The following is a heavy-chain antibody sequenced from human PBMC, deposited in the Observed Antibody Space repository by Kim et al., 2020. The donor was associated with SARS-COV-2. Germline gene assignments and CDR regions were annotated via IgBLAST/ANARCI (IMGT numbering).Heavy chain of an antibody. J-gene: IGHJ4*02. CDR3: ARVLWTGYSADY. CDR1: GFTFSNFS. Sequence: GGSLRLSCAASGFTFSNFSINWVRQAPGKGLEWISYISSSSKTIYYADSVRGRFTITRDNAKNSLYLQMNSLRDEDTAVDYCARVLWTGYSADYWGQGTLVAVSS. V-gene: IGHV3-48*02. D-gene: IGHD3-3*01. CDR2: ISSSSKTI.